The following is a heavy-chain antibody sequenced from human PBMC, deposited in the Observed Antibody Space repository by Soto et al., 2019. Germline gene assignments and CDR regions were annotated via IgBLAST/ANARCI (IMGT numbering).Heavy chain of an antibody. CDR3: ARVRKDVVVPAAIMAMANWFDP. CDR1: GGSISSGGYY. CDR2: IYYSGST. Sequence: SETLSLTCTVSGGSISSGGYYWSWIRQHPRKSLVWIRYIYYSGSTYYNPSLKSRVTRSVDTSKNQFSLNLSSVTAADTAVYFCARVRKDVVVPAAIMAMANWFDPWGQGTLVTVSS. D-gene: IGHD2-2*01. V-gene: IGHV4-31*03. J-gene: IGHJ5*02.